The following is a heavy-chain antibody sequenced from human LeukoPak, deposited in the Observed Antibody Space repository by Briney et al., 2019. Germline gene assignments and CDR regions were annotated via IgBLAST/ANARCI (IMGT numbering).Heavy chain of an antibody. CDR1: GFTFDDYA. J-gene: IGHJ3*02. Sequence: PGRSLRLSCAASGFTFDDYAMHWVRQVPGKGLEWVSGISWNSGNIGYADSVKGRFTISRDNAKNSLYLQMNSLRAEDTALYYCAKASYSGSYYAFDIWGQGTMVTVSS. CDR3: AKASYSGSYYAFDI. D-gene: IGHD1-26*01. CDR2: ISWNSGNI. V-gene: IGHV3-9*01.